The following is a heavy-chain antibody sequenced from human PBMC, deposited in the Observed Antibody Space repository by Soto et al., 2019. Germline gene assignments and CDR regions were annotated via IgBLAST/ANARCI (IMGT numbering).Heavy chain of an antibody. J-gene: IGHJ5*02. CDR2: IRQDGSEE. D-gene: IGHD3-22*01. Sequence: PGGSLRLSCTASGFTFSNYWMSWVRQAPGKGLEWVANIRQDGSEEYYVDSVKGRFTISRDNAKNSLYLQMDSLRAEDTAVYYCARKVYYYDTSPSGWLDPWGQGPVVTVYS. CDR1: GFTFSNYW. CDR3: ARKVYYYDTSPSGWLDP. V-gene: IGHV3-7*03.